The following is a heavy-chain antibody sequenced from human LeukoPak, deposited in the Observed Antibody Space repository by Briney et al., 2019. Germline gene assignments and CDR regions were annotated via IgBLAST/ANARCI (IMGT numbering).Heavy chain of an antibody. J-gene: IGHJ5*02. Sequence: SETLSLTCTVSGGSISSSSYYWRWLRQPPGTGLEWIGSIYYSGSTYYNPSLKSRVTISVDTSKNQFSLKLSSVTAADTAVYYCARHAWFDPWGQGTLVTVSS. CDR3: ARHAWFDP. CDR1: GGSISSSSYY. CDR2: IYYSGST. V-gene: IGHV4-39*01.